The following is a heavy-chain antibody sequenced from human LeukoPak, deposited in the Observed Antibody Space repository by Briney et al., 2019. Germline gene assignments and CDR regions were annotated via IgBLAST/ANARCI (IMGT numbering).Heavy chain of an antibody. J-gene: IGHJ4*02. Sequence: SETLSLTCTVSGSSISSYYWSWIRQPPGKGLEWIGYIYYSGSTNYNPSLKSRVTISVDTSKNQFSLKLSSVTAADTAVYYCAREAVAGDVLFDYWGQGTLVTVSS. V-gene: IGHV4-59*01. CDR2: IYYSGST. CDR1: GSSISSYY. D-gene: IGHD6-19*01. CDR3: AREAVAGDVLFDY.